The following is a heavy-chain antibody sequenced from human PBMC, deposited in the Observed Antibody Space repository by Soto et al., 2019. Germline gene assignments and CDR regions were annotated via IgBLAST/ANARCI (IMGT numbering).Heavy chain of an antibody. CDR2: IWYDGSNK. CDR3: ARAPYGSGISWFDP. V-gene: IGHV3-33*01. J-gene: IGHJ5*02. D-gene: IGHD3-10*01. CDR1: GFTFSSYG. Sequence: GGSLRLSCAASGFTFSSYGMHWVRQAPGKGLEWVAVIWYDGSNKYYADSVKGRFTISRDNSKNTLYLQMNSLRAEDTAVYYCARAPYGSGISWFDPWGQGTLVTVSS.